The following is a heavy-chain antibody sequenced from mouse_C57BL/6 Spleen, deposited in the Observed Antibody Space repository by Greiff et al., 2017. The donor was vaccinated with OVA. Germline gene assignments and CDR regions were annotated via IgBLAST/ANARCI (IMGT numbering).Heavy chain of an antibody. Sequence: VQLQQPGAELVKPGASVKMSCKASGYTFTSYWITWVKQRPGQGLEWIGDIYPGSGSTNYNEKFKSKATLTVDTSSSTAYMQLSSLTSEDSAVYYCARDGFITTPFDYWGQGTTLTVSS. J-gene: IGHJ2*01. CDR3: ARDGFITTPFDY. CDR2: IYPGSGST. V-gene: IGHV1-55*01. D-gene: IGHD1-1*01. CDR1: GYTFTSYW.